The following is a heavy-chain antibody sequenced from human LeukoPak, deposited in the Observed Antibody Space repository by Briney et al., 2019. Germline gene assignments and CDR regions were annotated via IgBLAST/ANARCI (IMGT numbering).Heavy chain of an antibody. CDR1: GFTFSSYA. CDR2: ISGSGGST. J-gene: IGHJ4*02. D-gene: IGHD3-3*01. Sequence: GGSLRLSCAASGFTFSSYAMSWVRQAPGKGLEWVSAISGSGGSTYYADSVKGRFTISRDNSKNTLYLQMNSLRAEDTAVYYCAKDPRSQYHDFWSGYFSPFDYWGQGTLVTASS. CDR3: AKDPRSQYHDFWSGYFSPFDY. V-gene: IGHV3-23*01.